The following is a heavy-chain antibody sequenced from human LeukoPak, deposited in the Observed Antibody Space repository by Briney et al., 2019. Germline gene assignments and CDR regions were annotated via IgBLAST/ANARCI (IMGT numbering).Heavy chain of an antibody. D-gene: IGHD4-17*01. CDR3: AKGPNAVTTRYFHF. V-gene: IGHV3-64*04. J-gene: IGHJ4*02. Sequence: GGSLRLSCSAPGFTFSSFAMFWVRQAPGKGLEYVSGISSDGCRTNYADSVKARFTISRDNSKNTLYLQMNSLRAEDTAVYYCAKGPNAVTTRYFHFWGQGTLVTVST. CDR1: GFTFSSFA. CDR2: ISSDGCRT.